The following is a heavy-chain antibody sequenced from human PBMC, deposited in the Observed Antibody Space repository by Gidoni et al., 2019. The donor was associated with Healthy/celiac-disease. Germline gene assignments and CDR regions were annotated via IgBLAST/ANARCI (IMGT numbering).Heavy chain of an antibody. D-gene: IGHD2-15*01. CDR1: GYTFTGYY. CDR3: ARGGMVVAAPTLIDY. V-gene: IGHV1-2*02. Sequence: QVQLVQSGAEVKKHGAAVKVSCKASGYTFTGYYMHWVRQAPGQGLEWMGWINPNSGGTNYAQKFQGRVTMTRDTSISTAYMELSRLRSDDTAVYYCARGGMVVAAPTLIDYWGQGTLVTVSS. J-gene: IGHJ4*02. CDR2: INPNSGGT.